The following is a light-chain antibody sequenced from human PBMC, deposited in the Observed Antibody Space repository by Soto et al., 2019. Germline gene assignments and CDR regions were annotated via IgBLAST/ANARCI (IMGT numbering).Light chain of an antibody. CDR2: EVT. Sequence: QSALTQPASVSGSPGQSITISCTGTSSDIGGYKYVSWYQQHPGKAPKLMIYEVTYRPSGVSDRFSGSKSGNTASLTVSGLQAEDEADYYCSSYTSSGTLYVFGTWTKLTVL. CDR1: SSDIGGYKY. CDR3: SSYTSSGTLYV. J-gene: IGLJ1*01. V-gene: IGLV2-14*01.